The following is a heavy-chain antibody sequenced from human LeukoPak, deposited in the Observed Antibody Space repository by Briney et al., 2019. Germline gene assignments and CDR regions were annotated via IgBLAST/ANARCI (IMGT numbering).Heavy chain of an antibody. CDR1: GGSISSGDYY. J-gene: IGHJ5*02. CDR3: ARDPGEQLVIRSAVQNWFDP. D-gene: IGHD6-6*01. Sequence: PSQTLSLTCTVSGGSISSGDYYWSWIRQPPGKGLEWIGEINHSGSTNYNPSLKSRVTISVDTSKNQFSLKLSSVTAADTAVYYCARDPGEQLVIRSAVQNWFDPWGQGTLVTVSS. V-gene: IGHV4-30-4*01. CDR2: INHSGST.